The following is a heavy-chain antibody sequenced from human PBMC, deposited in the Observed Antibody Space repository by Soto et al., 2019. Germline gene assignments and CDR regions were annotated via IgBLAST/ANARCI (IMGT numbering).Heavy chain of an antibody. Sequence: GGSLRLSCAASGFTFSSYSMNWVRQAPGKGLEWVSSISSSSSYIYYADSVKGRFTISRDNAKNSLYLQMNSLRAEDTAVYYCARDPLIRGTGETPNDAFDIWGQGTMVTVSS. J-gene: IGHJ3*02. CDR3: ARDPLIRGTGETPNDAFDI. D-gene: IGHD7-27*01. CDR2: ISSSSSYI. CDR1: GFTFSSYS. V-gene: IGHV3-21*01.